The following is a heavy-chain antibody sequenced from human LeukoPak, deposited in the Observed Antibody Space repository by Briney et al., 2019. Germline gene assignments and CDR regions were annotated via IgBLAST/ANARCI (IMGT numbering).Heavy chain of an antibody. CDR2: IIPIFGTA. Sequence: ASVKVSCKASGGTFSSYAISWVRQAPGQGLEWMGGIIPIFGTANYAQKFQGRVTITADESTSTAYMELSSLRSEDTAVYYCARRVSGYSYGYGDYYYMDVWGKGTTVTVSS. V-gene: IGHV1-69*13. CDR3: ARRVSGYSYGYGDYYYMDV. J-gene: IGHJ6*03. D-gene: IGHD5-18*01. CDR1: GGTFSSYA.